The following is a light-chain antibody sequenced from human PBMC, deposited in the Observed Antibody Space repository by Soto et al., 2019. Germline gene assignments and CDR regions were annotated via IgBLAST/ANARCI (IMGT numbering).Light chain of an antibody. CDR1: QGLNAN. V-gene: IGKV1-9*01. CDR3: QQLNTYPLT. CDR2: GAS. Sequence: DIPLTQSPSFLSASIGDRVTITCRASQGLNANLAWYRQKPGKAPKLLIYGASTLQNGVPSRFSGSLSGTEFTLTISSLQPEDFAIYYCQQLNTYPLTFGPGTKVDV. J-gene: IGKJ3*01.